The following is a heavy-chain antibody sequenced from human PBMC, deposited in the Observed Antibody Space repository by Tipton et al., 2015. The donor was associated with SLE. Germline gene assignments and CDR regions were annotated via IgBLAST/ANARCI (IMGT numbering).Heavy chain of an antibody. V-gene: IGHV4-59*08. J-gene: IGHJ5*02. D-gene: IGHD2-8*01. Sequence: TLSLTCTVSGGSISSYYWRWIRQPPGKGLEWIGYIYYSGSTNYNPSLKSRVTISVDTSKNQFSLKLSSVTAADTAVYYCARHDTNYGRNWFDPWGQGTLVTVSS. CDR2: IYYSGST. CDR3: ARHDTNYGRNWFDP. CDR1: GGSISSYY.